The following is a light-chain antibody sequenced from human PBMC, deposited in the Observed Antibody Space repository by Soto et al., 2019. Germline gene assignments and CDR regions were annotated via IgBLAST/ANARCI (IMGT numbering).Light chain of an antibody. Sequence: DIQMTQSPSSLSASVGHRVTITCRPSQSISSYLNWYQQKPGKAPKLLIYAASSLQSGVPSRFSGSGSGTDFTLTISSLQHEDFATYYCQQSYSTPLTFGHGTKVDIK. J-gene: IGKJ3*01. CDR1: QSISSY. CDR3: QQSYSTPLT. CDR2: AAS. V-gene: IGKV1-39*01.